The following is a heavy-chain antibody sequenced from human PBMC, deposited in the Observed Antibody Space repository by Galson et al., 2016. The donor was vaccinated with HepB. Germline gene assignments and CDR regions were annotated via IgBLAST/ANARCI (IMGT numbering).Heavy chain of an antibody. V-gene: IGHV3-23*01. J-gene: IGHJ4*02. Sequence: SLRLSCAASGFSFSSYAMSWVRQAPGKGLEWVSGITSGGTTYYADSVKGRFTISRDNSKNTVYLQMNSLRAEDTAVYYCTTLNPAPPYFDYWGQGTLVTVSS. CDR2: ITSGGTT. CDR3: TTLNPAPPYFDY. CDR1: GFSFSSYA.